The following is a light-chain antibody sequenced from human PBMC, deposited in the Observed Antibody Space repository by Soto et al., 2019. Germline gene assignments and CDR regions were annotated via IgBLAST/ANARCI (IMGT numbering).Light chain of an antibody. Sequence: DIQMTQSPSSLSASVGDRVTITCRASQSISSYLNWYQQKPGKAPKLLIYDASNLEAGVPSRFRGSGSGTDFTFTIRRLKPEDIATYYCQQYENLPTFGQGTRLEIK. V-gene: IGKV1-33*01. J-gene: IGKJ5*01. CDR2: DAS. CDR3: QQYENLPT. CDR1: QSISSY.